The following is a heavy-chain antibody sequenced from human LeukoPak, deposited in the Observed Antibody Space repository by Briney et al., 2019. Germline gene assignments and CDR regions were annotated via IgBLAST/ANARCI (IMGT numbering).Heavy chain of an antibody. D-gene: IGHD2-2*01. CDR3: AKESRYQLLRGMVDY. J-gene: IGHJ4*02. CDR1: GFTFSSYA. V-gene: IGHV3-23*01. Sequence: GGSLRLSCAASGFTFSSYAMSWVRQAPGKGLEWVSAISGSGGSTYYADSVKGRFTISRDNSKNTLYLQTNSLRAEDTAVYYCAKESRYQLLRGMVDYWGQGTLVTVSS. CDR2: ISGSGGST.